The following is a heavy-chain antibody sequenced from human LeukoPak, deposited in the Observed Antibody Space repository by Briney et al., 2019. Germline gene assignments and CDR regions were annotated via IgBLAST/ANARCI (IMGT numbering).Heavy chain of an antibody. V-gene: IGHV3-23*01. Sequence: GSLRLSCAASGFTFSSYAMSWVRQAPGRGLEWVSAISASGDRTYYADSVKGRFTISRDNSKNTLYLQMNSLRAEDTAVYSCAKNGEVLSWFDPWGQGTLVTVSS. CDR2: ISASGDRT. CDR1: GFTFSSYA. CDR3: AKNGEVLSWFDP. J-gene: IGHJ5*02. D-gene: IGHD3-10*01.